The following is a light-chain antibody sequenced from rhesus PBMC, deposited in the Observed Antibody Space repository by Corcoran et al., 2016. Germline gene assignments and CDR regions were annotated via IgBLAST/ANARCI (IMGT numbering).Light chain of an antibody. CDR3: AIWDDRLNTYI. Sequence: QSVLTQPPSASGAPGQSVTISCSGSSSNIGGKNVYWYQQLPGTAPKLLIYYSNQRPSGVPDRFSGSKSGTSASLAITGLRSEDEADYYCAIWDDRLNTYIFGVGTRLTVL. V-gene: IGLV1S4*01. J-gene: IGLJ1*01. CDR1: SSNIGGKN. CDR2: YSN.